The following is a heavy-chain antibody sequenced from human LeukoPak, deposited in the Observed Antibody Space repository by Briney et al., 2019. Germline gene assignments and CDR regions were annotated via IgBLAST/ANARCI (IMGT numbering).Heavy chain of an antibody. J-gene: IGHJ6*03. Sequence: GGSLRLSCAASGFTFSNYGMHWVRQAPGKGLEWVAFIRYDGSDKDYADSVKGRLTISRDNSKKTLYLQLNSLRAEDTAVYYCAKEFAGSHYYYYYMDVWGKGTTVTVSS. V-gene: IGHV3-30*02. CDR3: AKEFAGSHYYYYYMDV. CDR1: GFTFSNYG. D-gene: IGHD3-10*01. CDR2: IRYDGSDK.